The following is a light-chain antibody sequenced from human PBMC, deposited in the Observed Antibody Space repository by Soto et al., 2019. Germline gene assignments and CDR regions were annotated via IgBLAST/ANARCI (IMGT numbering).Light chain of an antibody. CDR3: MQGTHWPIT. V-gene: IGKV2-30*02. J-gene: IGKJ5*01. CDR2: KVS. Sequence: DFVMTHSPLSLPVTLVQPASISCSXNQIVVHSDGIAYFSWFQQRPGRSPRRLIYKVSNRDSGVPARFSGSGSGTDFALKISRVEAEDVGVYYCMQGTHWPITFGQGTRLEIK. CDR1: QIVVHSDGIAY.